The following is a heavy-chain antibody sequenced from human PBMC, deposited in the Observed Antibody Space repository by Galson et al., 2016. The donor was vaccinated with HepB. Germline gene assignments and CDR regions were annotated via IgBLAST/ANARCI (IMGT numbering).Heavy chain of an antibody. CDR1: GGSMRNYQ. CDR2: IYNDGSGSA. CDR3: ERDNWGALDY. D-gene: IGHD7-27*01. V-gene: IGHV4-59*01. Sequence: SETLSLTCTVSGGSMRNYQWSWVRQPPGKGLEWIGYIYNDGSGSANHNPSLKCRISISQDTSKKQFSLRLTSVTPADTAVYYCERDNWGALDYWGQGTLVTVSS. J-gene: IGHJ4*02.